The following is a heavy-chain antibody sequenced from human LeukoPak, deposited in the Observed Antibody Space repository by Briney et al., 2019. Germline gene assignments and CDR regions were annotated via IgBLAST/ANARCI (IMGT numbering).Heavy chain of an antibody. CDR1: GFTFSNYA. Sequence: PGGSLRLSCAASGFTFSNYAMSWVRQAPGKGLEWVSAITGSGDSTNYADSVRGRFTISRDNSKNTPYLQMHSLRAEDTAVYYCAKDGVNWGSYFDSWGQGTLVTVSS. CDR2: ITGSGDST. V-gene: IGHV3-23*01. D-gene: IGHD7-27*01. J-gene: IGHJ4*02. CDR3: AKDGVNWGSYFDS.